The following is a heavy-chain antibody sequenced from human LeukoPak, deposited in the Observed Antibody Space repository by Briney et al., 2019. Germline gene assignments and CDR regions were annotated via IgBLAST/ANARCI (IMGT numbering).Heavy chain of an antibody. CDR2: IIPIFGTA. CDR1: GGTSSSYA. CDR3: ARGGYYDTSGYYGRY. D-gene: IGHD3-22*01. Sequence: ASVKVSCKASGGTSSSYAISWVRQAPGQGLEWMGGIIPIFGTANYAQKFQGRVTITADGSTSTAYMELSSLRSEDTAVYYCARGGYYDTSGYYGRYWGQGTLVTVSS. V-gene: IGHV1-69*13. J-gene: IGHJ4*02.